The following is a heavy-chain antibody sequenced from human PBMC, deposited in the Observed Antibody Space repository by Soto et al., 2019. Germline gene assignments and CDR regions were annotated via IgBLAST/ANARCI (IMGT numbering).Heavy chain of an antibody. Sequence: ASMKVSCKSSGYTFTSYYISWVRQSTVQGLEWMGWMKPNSGNKGYAQKLQGRVNMNRNTYISTDYMELSSLRYEDTAVYYCARGRYYDFWSGYYSWFDHWGQGTLVTVSS. CDR3: ARGRYYDFWSGYYSWFDH. V-gene: IGHV1-8*01. D-gene: IGHD3-3*01. CDR2: MKPNSGNK. CDR1: GYTFTSYY. J-gene: IGHJ5*02.